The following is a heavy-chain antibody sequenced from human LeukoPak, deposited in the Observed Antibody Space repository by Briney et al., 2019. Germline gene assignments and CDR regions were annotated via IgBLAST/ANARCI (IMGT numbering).Heavy chain of an antibody. Sequence: GGSLRLSCAASGFTFSSYAMSWVRQAPGKGLEWVPAISGSGGSTYYADSVKGRFTISRDNSKNTLYLQMNSLRAEDTAVYYCAKLSRYFDWLLNPDYWGQGTLVTVSS. D-gene: IGHD3-9*01. CDR3: AKLSRYFDWLLNPDY. V-gene: IGHV3-23*01. CDR2: ISGSGGST. J-gene: IGHJ4*02. CDR1: GFTFSSYA.